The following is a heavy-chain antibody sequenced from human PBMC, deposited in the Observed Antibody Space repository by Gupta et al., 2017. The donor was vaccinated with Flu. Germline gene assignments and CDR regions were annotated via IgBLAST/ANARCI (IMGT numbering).Heavy chain of an antibody. CDR1: GGSIRSSSYY. J-gene: IGHJ4*02. V-gene: IGHV4-39*01. CDR2: FYYSGSTKT. D-gene: IGHD4-11*01. Sequence: QLQLQESGPGLVKPSETLSLTCTVPGGSIRSSSYYWGWIRQPPGKGLEWIGSFYYSGSTKTFENPSLKNRVTIPADTSKNQFSLRLSSVTAADTAVYYCARKDSNYLAFDYWGQGTLVTVSS. CDR3: ARKDSNYLAFDY.